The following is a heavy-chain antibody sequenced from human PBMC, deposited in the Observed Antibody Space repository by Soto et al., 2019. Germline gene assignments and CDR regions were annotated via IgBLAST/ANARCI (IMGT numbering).Heavy chain of an antibody. J-gene: IGHJ4*02. D-gene: IGHD3-3*01. Sequence: SLRLSCTASGFTFGDYAMSWFRQAPGKGLEWVGFIRSKAYGGTTEYAASVKGRFTISRDDSKSIAYLQMNSLKTEDTAVYYCVCEIFGVVGSAFDYWGQGTQVTVSS. CDR3: VCEIFGVVGSAFDY. CDR2: IRSKAYGGTT. CDR1: GFTFGDYA. V-gene: IGHV3-49*03.